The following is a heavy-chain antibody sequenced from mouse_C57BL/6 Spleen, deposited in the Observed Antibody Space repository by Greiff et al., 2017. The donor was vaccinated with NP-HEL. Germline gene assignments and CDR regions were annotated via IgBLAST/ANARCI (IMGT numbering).Heavy chain of an antibody. J-gene: IGHJ1*03. V-gene: IGHV5-9-1*02. CDR3: TREDYGSSFDV. CDR1: GFTFSSYA. Sequence: DVHLVESGEGLVKPGGSLKLSCAASGFTFSSYAMSWVRQTPEKRLEWVAYISSGGDYIYYADTVKGRFTISRDNARNTLYLQMSSLKSEDTAMYYCTREDYGSSFDVWGTGPTVTVYS. CDR2: ISSGGDYI. D-gene: IGHD1-1*01.